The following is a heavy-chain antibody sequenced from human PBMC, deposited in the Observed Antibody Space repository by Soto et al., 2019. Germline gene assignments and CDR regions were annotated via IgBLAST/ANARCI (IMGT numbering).Heavy chain of an antibody. D-gene: IGHD6-19*01. Sequence: QVQLVESGGGVVQPGRSLRLSCVGSGFPFWHYGMHWVRQAPGKGLEWVAVIWSDGNKESYADSVKGRFAISRDNSKDTLYLGMNSLRVEAKAVYFCARDRDGGWFHMDVWGQGTTVSVSS. CDR1: GFPFWHYG. CDR3: ARDRDGGWFHMDV. J-gene: IGHJ6*02. V-gene: IGHV3-33*01. CDR2: IWSDGNKE.